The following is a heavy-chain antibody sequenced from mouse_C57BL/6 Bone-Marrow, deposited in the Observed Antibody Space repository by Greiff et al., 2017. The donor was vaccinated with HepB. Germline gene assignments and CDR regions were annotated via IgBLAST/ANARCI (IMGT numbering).Heavy chain of an antibody. J-gene: IGHJ3*01. Sequence: EVQLQESGPVLVKPGASVKMSCKASGYTFTDYYMNWVKQSHGKSLEWIGVINPYNGGTSYNQKFKGKATLTVDKSSSTAYMELNSLTSEDSAVYSCARSPFYYSNSLFAYWGQGTLVTVSA. CDR3: ARSPFYYSNSLFAY. D-gene: IGHD2-5*01. CDR1: GYTFTDYY. CDR2: INPYNGGT. V-gene: IGHV1-19*01.